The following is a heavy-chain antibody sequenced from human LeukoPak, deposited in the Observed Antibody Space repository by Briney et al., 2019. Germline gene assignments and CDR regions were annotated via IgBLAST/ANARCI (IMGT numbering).Heavy chain of an antibody. CDR1: GGSISSYY. J-gene: IGHJ4*02. V-gene: IGHV4-4*07. Sequence: SETLSLTCTVSGGSISSYYWSWIRQLAGKGLEWIGRIYTSGSTNYNPPLKSRVTMSVDTSKNQFSLKLSSVTVADTAVYYCAREYYDSSAYQAYFDYWGQGTLVTVSS. CDR3: AREYYDSSAYQAYFDY. CDR2: IYTSGST. D-gene: IGHD3-22*01.